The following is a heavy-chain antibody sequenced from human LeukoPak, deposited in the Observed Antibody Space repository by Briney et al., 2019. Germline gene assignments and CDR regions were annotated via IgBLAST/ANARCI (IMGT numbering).Heavy chain of an antibody. D-gene: IGHD6-19*01. CDR2: IKSKTDGGTT. V-gene: IGHV3-15*01. Sequence: KPGGSLRLSCAASGFAFSNAWMSWVRQAPGKGLEWVGRIKSKTDGGTTDYAAPVKGRFTISRDDSKNTLYLQMNSLKAEDTAVYYCTTDHFSGWCDYYFDYWGQGTLVTVSS. J-gene: IGHJ4*02. CDR1: GFAFSNAW. CDR3: TTDHFSGWCDYYFDY.